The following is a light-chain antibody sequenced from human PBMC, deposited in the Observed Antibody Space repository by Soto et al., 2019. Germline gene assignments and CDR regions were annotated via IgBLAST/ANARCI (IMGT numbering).Light chain of an antibody. V-gene: IGLV1-40*01. CDR1: NSNIGAGYD. CDR2: GNS. Sequence: QSVLTQPPSVSGAPGQRVTISCTGSNSNIGAGYDVHWYQQLPGTAPKLLIYGNSNRPSGVPDRFSDSKSATSASLAITGLQAEDEADYYYQSYDSSLSGYVFGTGTKLTVL. CDR3: QSYDSSLSGYV. J-gene: IGLJ1*01.